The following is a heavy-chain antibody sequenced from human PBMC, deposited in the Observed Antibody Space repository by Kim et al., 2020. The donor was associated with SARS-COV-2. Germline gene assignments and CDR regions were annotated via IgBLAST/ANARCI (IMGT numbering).Heavy chain of an antibody. CDR1: GFIFSSYA. CDR2: ISGSGGST. J-gene: IGHJ4*02. CDR3: AKDRISSGSMGAQNY. V-gene: IGHV3-23*01. Sequence: GGSLRLSCAASGFIFSSYAMTWVRQAPGKGLEWVSVISGSGGSTYYADSVKGRFTISRDNAKNTLYLQMNSLRAEDTAVYYCAKDRISSGSMGAQNYWGQGPLVTVSS. D-gene: IGHD3-22*01.